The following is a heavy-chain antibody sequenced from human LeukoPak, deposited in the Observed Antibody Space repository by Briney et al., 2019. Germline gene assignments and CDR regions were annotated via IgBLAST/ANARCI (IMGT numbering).Heavy chain of an antibody. CDR3: ARSIAVAGLIFDY. D-gene: IGHD6-19*01. CDR2: IYYSGST. V-gene: IGHV4-59*08. Sequence: SETLSLTCTVSGGSISSYYWSWIRQPPGKGLEWIGYIYYSGSTNYNPSLKSRVTISVDTSKNQFSLKLSSVTAADTAVYYCARSIAVAGLIFDYWGQGTLVTVSP. J-gene: IGHJ4*02. CDR1: GGSISSYY.